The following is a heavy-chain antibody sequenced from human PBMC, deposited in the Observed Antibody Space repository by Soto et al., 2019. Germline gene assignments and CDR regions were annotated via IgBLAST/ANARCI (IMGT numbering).Heavy chain of an antibody. CDR3: ARGEDILTGYFDFDY. J-gene: IGHJ4*02. Sequence: ASVMVSCKAAGYTFTSYGISWVRQAPGQGLEGMGWLSAYNGNTNYAQKLQSRVTMTTDTSTSTAYMELRSLRSDDTAVYYCARGEDILTGYFDFDYWGQGPLVTVSS. CDR1: GYTFTSYG. D-gene: IGHD3-9*01. V-gene: IGHV1-18*01. CDR2: LSAYNGNT.